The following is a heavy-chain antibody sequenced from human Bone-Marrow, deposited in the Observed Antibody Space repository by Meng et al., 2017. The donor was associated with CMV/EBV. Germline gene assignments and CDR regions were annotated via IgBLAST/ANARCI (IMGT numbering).Heavy chain of an antibody. Sequence: ASVKVSCKASGYTFTSYGISWVRQAPGQGLEWMGWISAYNGNTNYAQKFQGRVTITADKSTSTAYMELSSLRSEDTAVYYCARASCSSTSCHPTSGLKYYGMDVWGQGTTVTVSS. J-gene: IGHJ6*02. V-gene: IGHV1-18*01. D-gene: IGHD2-2*01. CDR3: ARASCSSTSCHPTSGLKYYGMDV. CDR1: GYTFTSYG. CDR2: ISAYNGNT.